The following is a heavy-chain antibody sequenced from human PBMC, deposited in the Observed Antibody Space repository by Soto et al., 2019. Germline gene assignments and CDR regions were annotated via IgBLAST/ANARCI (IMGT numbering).Heavy chain of an antibody. CDR2: MNPNSGNT. CDR3: ARLTSTMVRGVTPHNYQNYGMDV. CDR1: GYTFTSYD. Sequence: ASVKVSCKASGYTFTSYDINWVRQATGQGLEWMGGMNPNSGNTDYAQKFQGRVTMTTNNSISTAYMELSSLRSEDTAVYYCARLTSTMVRGVTPHNYQNYGMDVWGQGTTVTVSS. V-gene: IGHV1-8*01. D-gene: IGHD3-10*01. J-gene: IGHJ6*02.